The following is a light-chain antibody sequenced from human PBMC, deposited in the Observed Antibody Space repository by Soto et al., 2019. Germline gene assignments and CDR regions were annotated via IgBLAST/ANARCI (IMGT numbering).Light chain of an antibody. Sequence: DIQMTQSPSSLSASVEDRVIITCRASQSISNHLNWYQQKPGKAPKLLIYGASSLLSGVPSRFSGSGSGTDFTLTISSLQPEDVGTYYCQKYNSAMWTFGQGTKVDIK. V-gene: IGKV1-27*01. CDR3: QKYNSAMWT. CDR2: GAS. J-gene: IGKJ1*01. CDR1: QSISNH.